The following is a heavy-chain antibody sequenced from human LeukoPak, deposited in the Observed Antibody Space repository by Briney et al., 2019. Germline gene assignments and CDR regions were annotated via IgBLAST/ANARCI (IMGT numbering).Heavy chain of an antibody. CDR3: ARAVTMIRGVYGQNWFDP. D-gene: IGHD3-10*01. Sequence: SETLSLTCTVSGGSISSTYYYWGWIRQPPGKGLEWIGSIYYSGGTFYNPSLESRVTISLDKSKNQFSLRLSSVTAADTAVYYCARAVTMIRGVYGQNWFDPWGHGALVTVSS. J-gene: IGHJ5*02. V-gene: IGHV4-39*07. CDR1: GGSISSTYYY. CDR2: IYYSGGT.